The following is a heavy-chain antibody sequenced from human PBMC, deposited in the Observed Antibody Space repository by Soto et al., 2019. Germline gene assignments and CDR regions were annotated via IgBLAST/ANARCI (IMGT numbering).Heavy chain of an antibody. CDR3: ASNTYYYDSSGLRWFDP. V-gene: IGHV1-69*13. J-gene: IGHJ5*02. D-gene: IGHD3-22*01. CDR2: IIPIFGTA. CDR1: GCTFSSYA. Sequence: ASVKVACKASGCTFSSYAISWVRQAPGQGLEWMGGIIPIFGTANYAQKFQGRVTITADESTSTAYMELSSLRSEDTAVYYCASNTYYYDSSGLRWFDPWGQGTLVTVSS.